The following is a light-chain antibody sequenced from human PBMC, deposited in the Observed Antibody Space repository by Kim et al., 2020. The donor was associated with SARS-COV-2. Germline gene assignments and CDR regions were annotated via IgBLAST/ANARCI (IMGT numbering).Light chain of an antibody. V-gene: IGKV1-33*01. Sequence: SVGDRVAITCQASQDISNYLNWYQQKPGKAPKLLIYDASNLETGVPSRFSGSGSGTDFTFTISSLQPEDIATYYCQQYDNLPPFTFGPGTKVDIK. CDR3: QQYDNLPPFT. CDR2: DAS. J-gene: IGKJ3*01. CDR1: QDISNY.